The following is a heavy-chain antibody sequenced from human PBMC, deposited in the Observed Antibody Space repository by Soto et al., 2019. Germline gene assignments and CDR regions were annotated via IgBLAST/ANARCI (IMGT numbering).Heavy chain of an antibody. CDR1: GYTFTSYH. CDR3: ARGTYYYDSSGYLYYYYYGMDV. V-gene: IGHV1-18*01. Sequence: ASVKVSCKASGYTFTSYHISWVRQAPGQGLEWMGWISAYNGNTNYAQKLQGRVTMTTDTSTSTAYMELRSLRSDDTAVYYCARGTYYYDSSGYLYYYYYGMDVWGQGTTVTVSS. CDR2: ISAYNGNT. J-gene: IGHJ6*02. D-gene: IGHD3-22*01.